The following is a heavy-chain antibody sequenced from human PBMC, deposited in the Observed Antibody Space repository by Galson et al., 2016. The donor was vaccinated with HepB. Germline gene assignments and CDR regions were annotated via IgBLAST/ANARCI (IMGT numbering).Heavy chain of an antibody. V-gene: IGHV4-61*02. D-gene: IGHD1-26*01. CDR1: GGSISSGSDF. J-gene: IGHJ4*02. Sequence: TLSLTCTVSGGSISSGSDFWSWIRQTAGKKLEWIGRIYSSGYTNYDPSLKSRVVISIDTSKNQFSLNLTSVTTADTAVYYCARERAQWELLYYLDSWGPGKVVTVSS. CDR3: ARERAQWELLYYLDS. CDR2: IYSSGYT.